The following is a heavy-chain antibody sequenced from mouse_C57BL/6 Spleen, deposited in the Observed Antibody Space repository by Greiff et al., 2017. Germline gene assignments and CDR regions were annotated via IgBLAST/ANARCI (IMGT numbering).Heavy chain of an antibody. CDR1: GYSFTGYY. V-gene: IGHV1-42*01. CDR3: ARAVVAPYYAMDY. Sequence: EVKLQESGPELVKPGASVKISCKASGYSFTGYYMNWVKQSPEKSLEWIGEINPSTGGTTYNQKFKAKATLTVDKSSSTAYMQLKSLTSEDSAVYYCARAVVAPYYAMDYWGQGTSVTVSS. J-gene: IGHJ4*01. D-gene: IGHD1-1*01. CDR2: INPSTGGT.